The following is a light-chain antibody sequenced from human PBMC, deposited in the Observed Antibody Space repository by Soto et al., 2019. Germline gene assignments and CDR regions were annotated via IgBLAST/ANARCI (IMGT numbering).Light chain of an antibody. V-gene: IGLV2-23*01. CDR3: CSSAGSSPWV. J-gene: IGLJ3*02. Sequence: QSVLTQPASVSGSPGQSITISCTGTSSDVGSYNLVSWYQQYPGKAPKLMIYEGSRRPSGVSNRFSGSKSGNTASLTISGLQADDEADYYCCSSAGSSPWVFGGGTKVTVL. CDR1: SSDVGSYNL. CDR2: EGS.